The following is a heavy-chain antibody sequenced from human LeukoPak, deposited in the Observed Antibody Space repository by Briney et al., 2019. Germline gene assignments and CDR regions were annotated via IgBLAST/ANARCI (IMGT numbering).Heavy chain of an antibody. CDR1: GGSISSYY. Sequence: NPSETLSLTCTVSGGSISSYYWSWIRRPPGKGLEWIGYIYYSGSTNYNPSLKSRVTISVDTSKNQFSLKLSSVTAADTAVYYCARSIVGATRGWFDPWGQGTLVTVSS. V-gene: IGHV4-59*08. D-gene: IGHD1-26*01. CDR2: IYYSGST. CDR3: ARSIVGATRGWFDP. J-gene: IGHJ5*02.